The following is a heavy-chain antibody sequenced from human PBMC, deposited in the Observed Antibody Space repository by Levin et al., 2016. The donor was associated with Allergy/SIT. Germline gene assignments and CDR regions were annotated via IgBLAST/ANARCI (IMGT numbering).Heavy chain of an antibody. J-gene: IGHJ4*02. D-gene: IGHD6-19*01. V-gene: IGHV3-7*04. CDR1: GFTFRNYW. CDR3: GRVGLTSGWSNDF. Sequence: ETLSLTCTASGFTFRNYWMSWVRQAPGKGLEWVANIKADGSEKNYVDSVKGRFSISRDNGKNSLYLQMNSLRAEDTAIYYCGRVGLTSGWSNDFWGQGTLVTVSS. CDR2: IKADGSEK.